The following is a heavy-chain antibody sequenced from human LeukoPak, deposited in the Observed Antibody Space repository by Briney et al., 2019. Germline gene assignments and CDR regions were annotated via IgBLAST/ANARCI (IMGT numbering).Heavy chain of an antibody. CDR1: GFTFSSYA. Sequence: PGASLRLSCAASGFTFSSYAMSWVRQAPGKGLEWVSAISGSGGSTYYADSVKGWFTISRDNSKNTLYLQMNSLRAEDTAVYHCAKYRATEKANWFDPWGQGTLVTVSS. CDR3: AKYRATEKANWFDP. V-gene: IGHV3-23*01. CDR2: ISGSGGST. J-gene: IGHJ5*02. D-gene: IGHD1-14*01.